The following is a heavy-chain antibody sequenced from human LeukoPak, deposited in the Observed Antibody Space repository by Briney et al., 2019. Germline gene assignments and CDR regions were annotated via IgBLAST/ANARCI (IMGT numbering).Heavy chain of an antibody. D-gene: IGHD3-9*01. CDR1: GGSISSYY. V-gene: IGHV4-59*08. CDR2: IYYSGST. J-gene: IGHJ6*03. CDR3: ARHGVDILTGYLNYYYYYMDV. Sequence: SETLSLTCTVSGGSISSYYWSWIRQPPGKGLEWIGYIYYSGSTNYNPSLKSRVTISVDTSKNQFSLKLSSVTAADTAVYYCARHGVDILTGYLNYYYYYMDVWGKGTTVTVSS.